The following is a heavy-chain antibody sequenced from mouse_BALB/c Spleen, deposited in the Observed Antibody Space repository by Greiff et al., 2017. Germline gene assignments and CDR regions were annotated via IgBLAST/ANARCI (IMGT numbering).Heavy chain of an antibody. CDR1: GFTFSSYA. Sequence: EVKLVESGGDLVKPGGSLKLSCAASGFTFSSYAMSWVRQTPEKRLEWVATISSGGSYTYYPDSVKGRFTISRDNAKNTLYLQMSSLRSEDTAMYYCARQIYYGNLQGFAYWGQGTLVTVSA. V-gene: IGHV5-9-3*01. CDR2: ISSGGSYT. CDR3: ARQIYYGNLQGFAY. D-gene: IGHD2-1*01. J-gene: IGHJ3*01.